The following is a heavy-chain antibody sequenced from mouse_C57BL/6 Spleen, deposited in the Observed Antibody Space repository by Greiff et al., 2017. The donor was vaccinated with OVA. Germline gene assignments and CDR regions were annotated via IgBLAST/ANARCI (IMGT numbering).Heavy chain of an antibody. CDR1: GYSITSGYY. J-gene: IGHJ1*03. CDR2: ISYDGSN. Sequence: EVQLQESGPGLVKPSQSLSLTCSVTGYSITSGYYWNWIRQFPGNKLEWMGYISYDGSNNYNPSLKNRISITRDTSKNQFFLKLNSVTTEDTATYYCARVRRYFDVWGTGTTVTVSS. CDR3: ARVRRYFDV. V-gene: IGHV3-6*01.